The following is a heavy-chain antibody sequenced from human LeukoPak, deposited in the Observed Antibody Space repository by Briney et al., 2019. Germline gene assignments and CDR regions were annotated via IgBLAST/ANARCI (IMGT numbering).Heavy chain of an antibody. J-gene: IGHJ5*02. V-gene: IGHV1-46*01. CDR3: ARGGSGSYYNVGWFDP. CDR1: GYTFTSYY. D-gene: IGHD3-10*01. Sequence: ASVKVSCKASGYTFTSYYMHWVRQAPGQGLEWMGIINPSGGSTSYAQKFQGRVTMTRDTSTSTVYMELSSLRSEDTAVYYCARGGSGSYYNVGWFDPWGQGTLVTVSS. CDR2: INPSGGST.